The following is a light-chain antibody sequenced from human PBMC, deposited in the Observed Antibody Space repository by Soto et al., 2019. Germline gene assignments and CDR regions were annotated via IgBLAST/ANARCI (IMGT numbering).Light chain of an antibody. CDR2: GNS. Sequence: QSVLTQPPSASGTPGQRVTLSCSGSSCNIGYNAVNSYQQLPGKAPNLLMHGNSQRPPGVPDRFSGSKSCTSASLAISGLRTEDEADYYCSAWDDSLSGVVFGGGTQLTVL. CDR3: SAWDDSLSGVV. J-gene: IGLJ2*01. CDR1: SCNIGYNA. V-gene: IGLV1-47*02.